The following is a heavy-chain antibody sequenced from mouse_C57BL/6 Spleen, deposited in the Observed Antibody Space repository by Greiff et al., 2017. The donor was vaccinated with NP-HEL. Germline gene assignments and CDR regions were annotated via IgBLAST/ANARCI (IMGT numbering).Heavy chain of an antibody. J-gene: IGHJ3*01. D-gene: IGHD2-4*01. CDR2: IDPNSGGT. V-gene: IGHV1-72*01. Sequence: QVHVKQPGAELVKPGASVKLSCKASGYTFTSYWMHWVKQRPGRGLEWIGRIDPNSGGTKYNEKFKSKATLTVDKPSSTAYMQLSSLTSEDSAVYYCATSYDYGVFAYWGQGTLVTVSA. CDR1: GYTFTSYW. CDR3: ATSYDYGVFAY.